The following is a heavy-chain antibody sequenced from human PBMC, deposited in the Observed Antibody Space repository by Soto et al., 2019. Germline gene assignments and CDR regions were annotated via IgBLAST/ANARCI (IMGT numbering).Heavy chain of an antibody. CDR1: GGSISSYY. CDR2: IYTSGST. Sequence: PSETLSLTCTVSGGSISSYYWSWIRQPAGKGLEWIGRIYTSGSTNYNPSLKSRVTMSVDTSKNQFSLKLSSVTAADTAVYYCARDISGYDSDWFDPWGQGTLVTVSS. CDR3: ARDISGYDSDWFDP. J-gene: IGHJ5*02. D-gene: IGHD5-12*01. V-gene: IGHV4-4*07.